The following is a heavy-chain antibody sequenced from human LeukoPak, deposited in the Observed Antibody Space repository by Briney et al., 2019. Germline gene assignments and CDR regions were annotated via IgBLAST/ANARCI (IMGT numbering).Heavy chain of an antibody. CDR2: IKPDGSVI. V-gene: IGHV3-7*02. CDR3: ARRQFYYYGMDV. D-gene: IGHD5-24*01. J-gene: IGHJ6*02. Sequence: GGSLRLSCAASGFTFSNYWMAWVRQAPGRGLEWVASIKPDGSVIYYGDSVKGRFTISRDNAKNSLYLQMNSLRAEDTAVYYCARRQFYYYGMDVWGQGTTVTVSS. CDR1: GFTFSNYW.